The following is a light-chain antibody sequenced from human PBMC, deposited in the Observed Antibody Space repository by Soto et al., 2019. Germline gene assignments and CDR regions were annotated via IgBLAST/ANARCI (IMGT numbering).Light chain of an antibody. CDR2: ADN. V-gene: IGLV1-40*01. Sequence: QSVLTQTPSVSGALGQKITMSCTGSSSNIGAGYDVHWYQQFPGAAPRLLIYADNNRPSGVPDRFSASKSGNTASLTVSGLQAEDEADYYCSSHGGSNNFYVFGTGTKVTVL. CDR1: SSNIGAGYD. CDR3: SSHGGSNNFYV. J-gene: IGLJ1*01.